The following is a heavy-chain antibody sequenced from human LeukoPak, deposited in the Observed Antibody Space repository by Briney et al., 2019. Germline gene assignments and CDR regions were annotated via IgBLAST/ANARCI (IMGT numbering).Heavy chain of an antibody. D-gene: IGHD4-17*01. CDR3: ARGGTVTSTLYYYGMDV. CDR1: GFTFSNAW. J-gene: IGHJ6*02. Sequence: GGSLRLSCAASGFTFSNAWMSWVRQAPGKGLEWVSSISSSSSYIYYADSVKGRFTISRDNAKNSLYLQMNSLRAEDTAVYYCARGGTVTSTLYYYGMDVWGQGTTVTVSS. CDR2: ISSSSSYI. V-gene: IGHV3-21*01.